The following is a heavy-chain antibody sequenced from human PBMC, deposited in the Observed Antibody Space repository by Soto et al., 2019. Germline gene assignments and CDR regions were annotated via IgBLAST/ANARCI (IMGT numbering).Heavy chain of an antibody. CDR2: ISAYNGNT. Sequence: ASVKVSCKASGYTFTSYGISWVRQAPGQGLEWMGWISAYNGNTNYAQKLQGRVTMTTDTSTSTAYMELRSLRSDDTAVYYCARYRSLAVAGTFDYWGQGTLVTVSS. CDR1: GYTFTSYG. V-gene: IGHV1-18*01. D-gene: IGHD6-19*01. J-gene: IGHJ4*02. CDR3: ARYRSLAVAGTFDY.